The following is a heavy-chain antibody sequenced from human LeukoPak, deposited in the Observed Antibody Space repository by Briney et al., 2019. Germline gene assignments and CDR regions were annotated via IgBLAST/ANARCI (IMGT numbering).Heavy chain of an antibody. CDR2: INPNSGGT. CDR3: ARWEYYDSSGLV. CDR1: GYTFTGYY. Sequence: ASVKVSCKASGYTFTGYYMHWVRQAPGQGLEWMGWINPNSGGTNYAQKFQGRVTMTRDTSISTAYMELSRLRSDDTAVYYCARWEYYDSSGLVWGQGTPVTVSS. V-gene: IGHV1-2*02. D-gene: IGHD3-22*01. J-gene: IGHJ4*02.